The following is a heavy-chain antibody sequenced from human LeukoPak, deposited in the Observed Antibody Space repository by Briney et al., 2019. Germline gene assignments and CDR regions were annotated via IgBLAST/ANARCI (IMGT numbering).Heavy chain of an antibody. V-gene: IGHV3-66*01. CDR2: IYTGGAT. Sequence: GGSLRLSCAASGFSINHYYMTWIRQAPGKGLDWVSVIYTGGATNYGDSVKGRFTISRDNSKNTLYLQMNSLRADDTAIYHCARGQSYCGADCYSGWGQGTLVTVSS. J-gene: IGHJ4*02. CDR3: ARGQSYCGADCYSG. CDR1: GFSINHYY. D-gene: IGHD2-21*02.